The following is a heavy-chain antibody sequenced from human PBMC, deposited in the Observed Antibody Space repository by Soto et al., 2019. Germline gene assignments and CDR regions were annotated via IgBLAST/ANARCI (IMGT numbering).Heavy chain of an antibody. CDR3: ARGRRNWSDDFWFDP. D-gene: IGHD1-20*01. CDR1: GFTFSIYW. Sequence: PWGSLILSCASSGFTFSIYWMSWVRQAPGKGLEWVANIKQDGSEKYYVDSVKGRFTISRDNAKNSLYLQMNSLRAEDTAVYYCARGRRNWSDDFWFDPWGQGTMVTVSS. V-gene: IGHV3-7*03. CDR2: IKQDGSEK. J-gene: IGHJ5*02.